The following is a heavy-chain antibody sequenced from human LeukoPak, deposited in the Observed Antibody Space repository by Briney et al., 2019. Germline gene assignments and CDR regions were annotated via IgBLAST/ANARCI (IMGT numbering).Heavy chain of an antibody. Sequence: SGGSIRSXXXXXLRXXPGXXXXXLGHIYHTGSTNYNPSFKSRLTISVDMSKNLFSLKLTSLTSADTAIYYCARGDLPPPNWFDPWGQGTLVTVSS. J-gene: IGHJ5*02. CDR3: ARGDLPPPNWFDP. CDR2: IYHTGST. CDR1: GGSIRSXX. V-gene: IGHV4-59*01. D-gene: IGHD3-10*01.